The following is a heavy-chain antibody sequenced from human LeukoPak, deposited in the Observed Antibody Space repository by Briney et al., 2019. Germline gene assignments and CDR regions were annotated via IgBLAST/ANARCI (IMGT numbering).Heavy chain of an antibody. CDR2: IKSDGSST. D-gene: IGHD4-17*01. Sequence: GGSLRLSCAASGFTFSSYCMHWVRQAPGKGLVWVSSIKSDGSSTGYADHVKGRLTISRDSGRNTLDLQTNSTRAEDTAVYYCATVNGHAFDIWGQGTMVTVSA. CDR3: ATVNGHAFDI. V-gene: IGHV3-74*01. J-gene: IGHJ3*02. CDR1: GFTFSSYC.